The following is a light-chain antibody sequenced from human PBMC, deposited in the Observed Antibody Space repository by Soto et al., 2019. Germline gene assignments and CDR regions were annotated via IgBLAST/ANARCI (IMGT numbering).Light chain of an antibody. CDR1: ISNIGSNN. J-gene: IGLJ1*01. Sequence: QPLVTQPPCVSGTCGQRLTVSCSRGISNIGSNNVHWYQQLPGAAPKLLIYRDNQRPSGVPDRFAASKSGTSASLAISGLQSEDEGDYYCAAWDDSHNVLYVFGTGTKVTVL. V-gene: IGLV1-44*01. CDR2: RDN. CDR3: AAWDDSHNVLYV.